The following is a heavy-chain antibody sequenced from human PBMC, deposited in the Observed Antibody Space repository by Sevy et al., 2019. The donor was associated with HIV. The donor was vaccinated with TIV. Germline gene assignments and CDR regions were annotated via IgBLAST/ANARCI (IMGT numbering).Heavy chain of an antibody. J-gene: IGHJ6*02. V-gene: IGHV3-23*01. D-gene: IGHD3-10*02. CDR3: ANPPFNHDVLNYYGMDV. CDR2: ISFSGVAT. CDR1: GFTFGSYG. Sequence: GGSLSLSCVGSGFTFGSYGMSWVRKPPGKGLEWVSSISFSGVATFYADSERGRFTISRDNSRNILYLPMNSLRAEHTAVYSAANPPFNHDVLNYYGMDVWGQGTTVTVSS.